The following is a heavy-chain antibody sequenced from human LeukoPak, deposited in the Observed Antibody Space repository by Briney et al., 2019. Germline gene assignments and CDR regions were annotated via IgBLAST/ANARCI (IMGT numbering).Heavy chain of an antibody. Sequence: ASVKVSCKASGYTFTSYDINWVRQATGQGLEWMGWMNPNSGNTGYAQKFQGRVTITRNTSISTAYMELSSLRSEDTAVYYCATVHDILTGYYYWGQGTLVTVSS. J-gene: IGHJ4*02. CDR2: MNPNSGNT. D-gene: IGHD3-9*01. CDR1: GYTFTSYD. V-gene: IGHV1-8*03. CDR3: ATVHDILTGYYY.